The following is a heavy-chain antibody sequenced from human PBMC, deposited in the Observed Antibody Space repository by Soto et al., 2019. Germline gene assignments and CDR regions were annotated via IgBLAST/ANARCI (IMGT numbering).Heavy chain of an antibody. V-gene: IGHV1-46*03. J-gene: IGHJ6*03. D-gene: IGHD3-3*01. CDR1: GYTFSNYY. CDR3: VRAGSGAYFMDV. CDR2: INPSDGDR. Sequence: QVQLVQSGAEGKKPGASVKISCKASGYTFSNYYMHWVRQAPGQGLEWMGVINPSDGDRSYAQKFQGRVTTTRDTSTSTVYMYLSSLRSEDTAVYYCVRAGSGAYFMDVLGKGTTVSVSS.